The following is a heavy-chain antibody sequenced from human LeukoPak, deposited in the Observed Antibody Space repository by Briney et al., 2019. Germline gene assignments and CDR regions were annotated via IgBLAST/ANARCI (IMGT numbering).Heavy chain of an antibody. CDR1: GFTFSSYD. Sequence: GGSLRLSRAASGFTFSSYDMHWVRQATGKGLEWVSAIGTAGDPYYPGSVKGRFTISRENAKNSLYLQMNSLRAGDTAVYYCARASPGRLYFDYWGQGTLVTVSS. CDR2: IGTAGDP. CDR3: ARASPGRLYFDY. V-gene: IGHV3-13*05. J-gene: IGHJ4*02.